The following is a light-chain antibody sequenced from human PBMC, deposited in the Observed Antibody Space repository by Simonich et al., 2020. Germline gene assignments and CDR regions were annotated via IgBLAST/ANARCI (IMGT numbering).Light chain of an antibody. V-gene: IGLV1-51*01. CDR2: DNN. CDR1: SSNIGNNY. CDR3: GTWDSSLSAVV. Sequence: QSVLTQPPSVSAAPGQKVTISCSGSSSNIGNNYVSWYQQLPGTAPKLPSYDNNKRPSGIPDRFSGSKSGTSATLGITGLQTGDEADYYCGTWDSSLSAVVFGGGTKLTVL. J-gene: IGLJ2*01.